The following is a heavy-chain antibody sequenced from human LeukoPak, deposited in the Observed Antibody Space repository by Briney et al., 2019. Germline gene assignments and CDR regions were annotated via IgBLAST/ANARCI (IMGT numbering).Heavy chain of an antibody. V-gene: IGHV3-30*18. D-gene: IGHD6-19*01. J-gene: IGHJ4*02. CDR1: GFTFRTYG. CDR2: ISYDGGKE. CDR3: AKEVNSGFIDS. Sequence: GGSLRLPCATSGFTFRTYGMHWVRQAPGKGLEWVALISYDGGKEYYADSVKGRFTISRDNFKNTVYLQMNSLRVEDTALFYCAKEVNSGFIDSWGQGTLVTVSS.